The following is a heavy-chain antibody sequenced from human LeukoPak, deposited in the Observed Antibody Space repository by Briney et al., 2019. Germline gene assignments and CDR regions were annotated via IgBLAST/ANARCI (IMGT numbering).Heavy chain of an antibody. J-gene: IGHJ4*02. CDR3: AKIAVAGTGY. CDR2: ISGSGAGT. D-gene: IGHD6-19*01. V-gene: IGHV3-23*01. CDR1: GFTFSSYA. Sequence: SGGSLRLSCAASGFTFSSYAMSWVRQAPGKGLEWVSAISGSGAGTYYADSVQGRFTISRDNSKNTLYLQMNSLRAEDTAVYYCAKIAVAGTGYWGQGTLVTVSS.